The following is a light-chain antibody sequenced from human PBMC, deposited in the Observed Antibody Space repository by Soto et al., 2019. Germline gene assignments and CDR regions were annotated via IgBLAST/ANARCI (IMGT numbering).Light chain of an antibody. CDR1: QSISSW. V-gene: IGKV1-5*01. CDR2: DAS. Sequence: DIQMTQSPSTLSASVGDRVTITCRASQSISSWLAWYQQKPGKAPKLLIYDASSLESGVPSRFSCSGSGTEFTLTISSLQPDDFATYYCQQYNSYSYTFGQGNKLEIK. CDR3: QQYNSYSYT. J-gene: IGKJ2*01.